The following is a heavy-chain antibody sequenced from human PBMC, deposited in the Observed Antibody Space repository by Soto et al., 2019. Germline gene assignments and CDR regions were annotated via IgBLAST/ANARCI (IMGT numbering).Heavy chain of an antibody. CDR1: GYTFTSYY. Sequence: QVQLVQSGAEVKKPGASVKVSCKASGYTFTSYYMLWVRQAPGQGLEWMGIINPSGGSTSYAQKFQGRVTMTRDTSTSTVYMELSSLRSEDTAVYYCASTPIPQLGEDGNWFDPWGQGTLVTVSS. CDR3: ASTPIPQLGEDGNWFDP. CDR2: INPSGGST. J-gene: IGHJ5*02. D-gene: IGHD6-6*01. V-gene: IGHV1-46*01.